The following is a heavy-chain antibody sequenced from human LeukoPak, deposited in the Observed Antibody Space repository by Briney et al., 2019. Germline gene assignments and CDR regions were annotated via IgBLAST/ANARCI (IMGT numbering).Heavy chain of an antibody. CDR1: GYSFTAYY. V-gene: IGHV1-2*02. CDR3: AREDYNNYREIDY. Sequence: ASVKVSCKASGYSFTAYYLHWVRQAPGRGLEWMGWINPNSGGTNYAQKFQGRVTMTSDTSIGTAYMELSRLSSGDTAVYYCAREDYNNYREIDYWGQGTLVAVSS. CDR2: INPNSGGT. D-gene: IGHD4-4*01. J-gene: IGHJ4*02.